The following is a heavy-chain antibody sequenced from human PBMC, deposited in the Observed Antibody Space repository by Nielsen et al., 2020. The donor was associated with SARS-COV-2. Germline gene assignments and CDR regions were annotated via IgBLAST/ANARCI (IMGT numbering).Heavy chain of an antibody. CDR3: ARDNWGRMDV. J-gene: IGHJ6*02. D-gene: IGHD7-27*01. V-gene: IGHV3-66*01. CDR2: IYSDGSA. CDR1: GFTVSSNY. Sequence: GESLRLSCAASGFTVSSNYMSWVRQAAGKGLEWVSVIYSDGSASYADSVKGRFTISRDNFKNMLFLQMNSLRAEDTAVYYCARDNWGRMDVWGQGTTVTVSS.